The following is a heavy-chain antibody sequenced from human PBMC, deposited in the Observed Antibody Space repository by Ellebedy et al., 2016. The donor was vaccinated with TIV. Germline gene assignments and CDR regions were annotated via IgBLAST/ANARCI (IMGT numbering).Heavy chain of an antibody. CDR1: GFTFSSYA. CDR3: AKGGVSVGPPPLDY. V-gene: IGHV3-23*01. J-gene: IGHJ4*02. Sequence: GESLKISXAASGFTFSSYAMSWVRQAPGKGLEWVSAISGSGGSTYYADSVKGRFTISRDNSKNTLYLQMTSLRAEDTAVYYCAKGGVSVGPPPLDYWGQGTQLSVAS. CDR2: ISGSGGST. D-gene: IGHD6-25*01.